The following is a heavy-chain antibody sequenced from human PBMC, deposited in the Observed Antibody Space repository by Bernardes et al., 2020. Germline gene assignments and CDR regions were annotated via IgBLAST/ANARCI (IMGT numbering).Heavy chain of an antibody. V-gene: IGHV4-61*01. J-gene: IGHJ5*02. CDR2: IYYSGST. Sequence: SETLSLTCTVSGGSVSSGSYYWSWIRRPPGKGLEWIGYIYYSGSTNYNPSLKSRVTISIDTSKNQFSLKLSSVTAADTAVYYCARVLAAGSRWVDPWGQGTLVTVSS. D-gene: IGHD6-13*01. CDR3: ARVLAAGSRWVDP. CDR1: GGSVSSGSYY.